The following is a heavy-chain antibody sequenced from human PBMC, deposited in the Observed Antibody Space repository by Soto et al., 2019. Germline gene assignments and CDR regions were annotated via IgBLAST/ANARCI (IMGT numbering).Heavy chain of an antibody. CDR2: IIPIFGTA. J-gene: IGHJ6*02. CDR3: ARVEEDTATVTYYYYGMDV. V-gene: IGHV1-69*13. CDR1: GGTFSSYA. D-gene: IGHD5-18*01. Sequence: GASVKVSCKASGGTFSSYAISWVRQAPGQGLEWMGGIIPIFGTANYAQKFQGRVTITADESTSTAYMELSSLRSEDTAVYYCARVEEDTATVTYYYYGMDVWGQGTTVTVSS.